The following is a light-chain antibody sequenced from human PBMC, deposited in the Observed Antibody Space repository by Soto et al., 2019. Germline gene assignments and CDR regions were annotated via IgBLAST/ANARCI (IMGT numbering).Light chain of an antibody. Sequence: QSALTQPASVSGSPGQSITISCTGTSSDVGSYNLVSWYQQHPGKGPKLMIYEGSKRPSGVSNRFSGSKSGNTASLTISGLQAEDEADYYCFSYAGSSVFGTGTKLTVL. CDR2: EGS. CDR3: FSYAGSSV. J-gene: IGLJ1*01. V-gene: IGLV2-23*01. CDR1: SSDVGSYNL.